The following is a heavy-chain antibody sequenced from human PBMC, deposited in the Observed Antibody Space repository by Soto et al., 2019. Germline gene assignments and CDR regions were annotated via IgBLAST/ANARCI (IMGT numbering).Heavy chain of an antibody. Sequence: QVPLVQSGAEVKKPGASVKVSCKASGYTFTSYDINWVRQATGQGLEWMGWMNPHSGNTGYAQKFQGRVTMTRDTSTNTAYMEMSNLRSEDTAVYYCARGLPYCTSASCYNYWGQGTLVTVSS. D-gene: IGHD2-2*02. J-gene: IGHJ4*02. V-gene: IGHV1-8*01. CDR2: MNPHSGNT. CDR1: GYTFTSYD. CDR3: ARGLPYCTSASCYNY.